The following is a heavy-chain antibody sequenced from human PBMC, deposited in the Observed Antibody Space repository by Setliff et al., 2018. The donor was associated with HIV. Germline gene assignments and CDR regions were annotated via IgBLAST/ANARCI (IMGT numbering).Heavy chain of an antibody. V-gene: IGHV4-34*01. J-gene: IGHJ6*03. CDR1: GGSFSGYS. Sequence: TLSLTCAVYGGSFSGYSWTWIRQSPGKGLEWIGEMNHSEHYYNPTLKSRVTISMDTSKNQFSLELSSVTAADTALNYCARTITTFGVIGRGGRMDVWGKGTTVTVSS. CDR2: MNHSEH. D-gene: IGHD3-3*01. CDR3: ARTITTFGVIGRGGRMDV.